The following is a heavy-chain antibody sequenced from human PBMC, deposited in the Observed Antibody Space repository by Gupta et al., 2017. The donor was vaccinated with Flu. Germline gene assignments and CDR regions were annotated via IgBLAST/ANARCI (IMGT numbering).Heavy chain of an antibody. CDR2: IKQDGSEK. Sequence: EVQLVESGGGLVQPGGSLRLSCAASGFPFSSYWMSWVRQAPGKGLEWVANIKQDGSEKYYVDSVKGRFTISRDNAKNSLYLQMNSLRAEDTAVYYCARDLATLYYDSSGNNDYWGQGTLVTVSS. CDR1: GFPFSSYW. J-gene: IGHJ4*02. V-gene: IGHV3-7*01. D-gene: IGHD3-22*01. CDR3: ARDLATLYYDSSGNNDY.